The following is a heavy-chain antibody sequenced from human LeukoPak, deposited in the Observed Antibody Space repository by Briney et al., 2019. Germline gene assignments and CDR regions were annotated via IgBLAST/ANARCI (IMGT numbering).Heavy chain of an antibody. D-gene: IGHD2-2*02. V-gene: IGHV3-21*01. Sequence: GGSLRLSCAASGFTFSSYSMNWVRQAPGKGLEWVSSISSSSSYIYYADSVKGRFTISRDNAKNSLYLQMNSLRAEDTAVYYCARESNYCSSTSCYTSVPDPIGYWGQGTLVTVSS. CDR3: ARESNYCSSTSCYTSVPDPIGY. CDR1: GFTFSSYS. CDR2: ISSSSSYI. J-gene: IGHJ4*02.